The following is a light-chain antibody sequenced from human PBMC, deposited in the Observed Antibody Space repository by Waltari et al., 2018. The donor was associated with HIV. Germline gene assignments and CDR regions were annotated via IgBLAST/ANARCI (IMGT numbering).Light chain of an antibody. CDR2: EGS. Sequence: QSALTPPASVSGSPGQSITISCPGTSSDVGIYNLVSWYQQNPGKAPKLMIYEGSKRPSGVSNRFSGSKSGNTASLTISGLQAEDEAHYYCCSYAGSFVVFGGGTKLTVL. V-gene: IGLV2-23*01. J-gene: IGLJ2*01. CDR1: SSDVGIYNL. CDR3: CSYAGSFVV.